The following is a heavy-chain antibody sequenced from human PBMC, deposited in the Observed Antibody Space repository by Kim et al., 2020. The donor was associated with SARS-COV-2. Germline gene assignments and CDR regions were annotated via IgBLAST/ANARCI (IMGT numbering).Heavy chain of an antibody. J-gene: IGHJ3*02. CDR3: TGGAVFGNDAFGI. CDR1: GFTLTKYG. Sequence: GGSLRLSCEASGFTLTKYGMHWVRQAPGTGLEWVAFMSYDGSVKYYGETVKGRFTISRDTSKNTLFLQMNSLRAEDTAVYYCTGGAVFGNDAFGIWGQGSLVTVSS. V-gene: IGHV3-30*03. CDR2: MSYDGSVK. D-gene: IGHD3-16*01.